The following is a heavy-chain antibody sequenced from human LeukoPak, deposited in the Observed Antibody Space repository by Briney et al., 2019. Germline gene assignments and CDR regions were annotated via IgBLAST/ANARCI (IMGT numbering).Heavy chain of an antibody. CDR3: AKEVVVVAATGWFDP. J-gene: IGHJ5*02. Sequence: PGRSLRLSCAASGFTFSSYGMHWVRQAPGKGLEWVAVISYDGSTKYYADSVKGRFTISRDNSKNTVYLQMNSLKPEDTAVYYCAKEVVVVAATGWFDPWGRGTLVTVSS. D-gene: IGHD2-15*01. CDR1: GFTFSSYG. CDR2: ISYDGSTK. V-gene: IGHV3-30*18.